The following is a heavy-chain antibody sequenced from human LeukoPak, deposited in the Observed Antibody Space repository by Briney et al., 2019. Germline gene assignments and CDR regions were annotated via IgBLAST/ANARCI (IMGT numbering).Heavy chain of an antibody. D-gene: IGHD5-18*01. CDR1: GFTFSSYG. J-gene: IGHJ3*02. CDR3: AKEADTAMVMNAFDI. CDR2: IRYDGSNK. Sequence: GGSLRLSCAASGFTFSSYGMHWVRQAPGKGLEWVAFIRYDGSNKYYADSVKGRFTISRDNSKNTLYLQMSSLRAEDTAVYYCAKEADTAMVMNAFDIWGQGTMVTVSS. V-gene: IGHV3-30*02.